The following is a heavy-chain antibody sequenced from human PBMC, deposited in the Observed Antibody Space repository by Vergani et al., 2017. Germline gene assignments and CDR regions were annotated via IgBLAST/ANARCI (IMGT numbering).Heavy chain of an antibody. CDR3: VRDAINYDVLTGYYIGLDS. J-gene: IGHJ4*02. CDR2: VSHSGRT. Sequence: QVQLQESGPGLVQPAETLSLTCVVSNSSINSNYYWGWIRQSPGKRLEWIGSVSHSGRTFSNPSLKSRVTISVDTSKKLISLILNSVTAADTALYYCVRDAINYDVLTGYYIGLDSWGQGTLVTVSS. V-gene: IGHV4-38-2*01. CDR1: NSSINSNYY. D-gene: IGHD3-9*01.